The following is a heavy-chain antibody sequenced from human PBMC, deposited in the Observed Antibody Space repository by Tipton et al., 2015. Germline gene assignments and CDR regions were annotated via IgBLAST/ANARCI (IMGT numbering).Heavy chain of an antibody. CDR3: ARGLLLWFGMTDY. CDR2: IQYSGGT. V-gene: IGHV4-59*08. Sequence: TLSLTYTVSSDSINKYYWSWIRQPPGKELEWIGYIQYSGGTNYNPSLESRVSISVDTSKNQFSLKLNSVTAADTAVYYCARGLLLWFGMTDYWGQGTLVTVSS. CDR1: SDSINKYY. D-gene: IGHD3-10*01. J-gene: IGHJ4*02.